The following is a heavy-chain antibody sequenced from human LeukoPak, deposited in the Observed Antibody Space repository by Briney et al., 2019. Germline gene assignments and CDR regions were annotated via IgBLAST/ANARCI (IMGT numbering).Heavy chain of an antibody. D-gene: IGHD1-1*01. CDR3: ARGGYSRVFDY. CDR1: GGAFCGFF. J-gene: IGHJ4*02. V-gene: IGHV4-34*01. CDR2: INPGGST. Sequence: SETLSLTCGVYGGAFCGFFWTWIRQAPGKGLEWIGEINPGGSTNFNPSLKSRVTMSVDTSKNQFSLRLTSVTAADTALYYCARGGYSRVFDYWGQGTLVTVSS.